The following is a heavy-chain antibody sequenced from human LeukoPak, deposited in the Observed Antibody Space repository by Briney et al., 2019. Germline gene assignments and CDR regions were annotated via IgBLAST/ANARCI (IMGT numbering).Heavy chain of an antibody. J-gene: IGHJ4*02. Sequence: GGSLRLSCAASGFTFSSYWMSWVRQAPGKGLEWVANIKQDGSEKYYVDSVKGRFTISRDNAKNSLYLQMNSLRAEDTAVYYCARDSDYVWGSYRPTGFDYWGQGTLVTVSS. V-gene: IGHV3-7*01. CDR2: IKQDGSEK. CDR1: GFTFSSYW. D-gene: IGHD3-16*02. CDR3: ARDSDYVWGSYRPTGFDY.